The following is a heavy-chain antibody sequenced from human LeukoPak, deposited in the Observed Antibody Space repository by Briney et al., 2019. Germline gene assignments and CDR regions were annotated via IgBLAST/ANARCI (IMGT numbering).Heavy chain of an antibody. V-gene: IGHV3-48*03. Sequence: GGSLRLSCAASGFTFSSYEMKCVRQAPGRGLEWVSYIGNTGRNIYYTDSVKGRLTISRDTDKNSLYLQMNSLRAEDTAIYYCVRGVRYFFDFWGQGTLVTVSS. CDR3: VRGVRYFFDF. CDR2: IGNTGRNI. D-gene: IGHD2-8*01. CDR1: GFTFSSYE. J-gene: IGHJ4*02.